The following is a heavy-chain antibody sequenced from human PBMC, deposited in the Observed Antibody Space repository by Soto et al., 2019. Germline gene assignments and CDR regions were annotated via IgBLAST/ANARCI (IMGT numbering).Heavy chain of an antibody. D-gene: IGHD3-9*01. Sequence: GGSLRLSCAASGFTFSNAWMNWVRQAPGKGLEWVGRIKSKTDGGTTDYAAPVKGRFTISRDDSKNTLYLQMNSLKTEDTAVYYCTTPVYDILTGWDLVGMDVWGQGTTVTVSS. CDR1: GFTFSNAW. CDR3: TTPVYDILTGWDLVGMDV. J-gene: IGHJ6*02. V-gene: IGHV3-15*07. CDR2: IKSKTDGGTT.